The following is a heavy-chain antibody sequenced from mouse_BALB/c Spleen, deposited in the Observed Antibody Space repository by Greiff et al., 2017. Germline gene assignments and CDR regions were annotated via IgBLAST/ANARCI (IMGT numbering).Heavy chain of an antibody. D-gene: IGHD3-2*02. CDR1: GYPFTSYW. V-gene: IGHV1S127*01. Sequence: VQLQPSGPQLVRPGASVKISCKASGYPFTSYWMHWVKQRPGQGLEWIGMIDPSDSETRLNQKFKDKATLTVDKSSSTAYMQLSSPTSEDSAVYYCARVDSDAKDYWGQGTTVTVSS. J-gene: IGHJ4*01. CDR3: ARVDSDAKDY. CDR2: IDPSDSET.